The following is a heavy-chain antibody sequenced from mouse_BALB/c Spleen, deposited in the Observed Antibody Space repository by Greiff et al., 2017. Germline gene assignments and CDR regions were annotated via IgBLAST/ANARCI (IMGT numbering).Heavy chain of an antibody. J-gene: IGHJ4*01. CDR3: ARGAYGNYGAMDY. Sequence: EVKLVESGPGLVKPSQSLSLTCTVTGYSITSDYAWNWIRQFPGNKLEWMGYISYSGSTSYNPSLKSRISITRDTSKNQFFLQLNSVTTEDTATYYCARGAYGNYGAMDYWGQGTSVTVSS. CDR1: GYSITSDYA. D-gene: IGHD2-1*01. CDR2: ISYSGST. V-gene: IGHV3-2*02.